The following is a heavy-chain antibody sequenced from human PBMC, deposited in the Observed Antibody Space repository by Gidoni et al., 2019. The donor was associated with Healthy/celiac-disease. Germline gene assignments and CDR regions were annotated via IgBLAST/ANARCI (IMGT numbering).Heavy chain of an antibody. CDR2: IYYSGST. V-gene: IGHV4-39*01. CDR3: ARHGDYYYYGMDV. D-gene: IGHD3-16*01. Sequence: QLQLQESGPGLVKPSETLSLTCTVSGGSISSSSYYWGWIRQPPGKGLEWIGSIYYSGSTYYNPSLKSRVTISVDTSKNQFSLKLSSVTAADTAVYYCARHGDYYYYGMDVWGQGTTVTVSS. J-gene: IGHJ6*02. CDR1: GGSISSSSYY.